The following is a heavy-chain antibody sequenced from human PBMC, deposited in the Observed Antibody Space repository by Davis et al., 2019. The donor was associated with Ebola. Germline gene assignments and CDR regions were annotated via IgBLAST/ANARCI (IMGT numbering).Heavy chain of an antibody. D-gene: IGHD3-3*01. CDR3: GRGRIFDLLYIDYGMDV. CDR1: GGSFSSYY. Sequence: PSETLSLTCAFSGGSFSSYYWSWIRQSPGKGLEWIGEINHSGTTNYNPSLKSRATMSIDASKSQFSLNLTSVTAADTAVYYCGRGRIFDLLYIDYGMDVWGQGTTVTVSS. V-gene: IGHV4-34*01. CDR2: INHSGTT. J-gene: IGHJ6*02.